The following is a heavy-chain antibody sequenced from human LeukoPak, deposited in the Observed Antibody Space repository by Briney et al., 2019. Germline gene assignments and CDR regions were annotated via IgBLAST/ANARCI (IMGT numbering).Heavy chain of an antibody. D-gene: IGHD2-15*01. Sequence: SETLSLTCTVSGGSITNYYWGWIRQPPGKGLEWIGYVYDSGSTNYNPSFKSQVTISVDTSKNQFSLKLSSVTAADTAVYYCARRGGSWKANYYFDYWGQGTLVTVSS. CDR1: GGSITNYY. V-gene: IGHV4-59*08. CDR2: VYDSGST. CDR3: ARRGGSWKANYYFDY. J-gene: IGHJ4*02.